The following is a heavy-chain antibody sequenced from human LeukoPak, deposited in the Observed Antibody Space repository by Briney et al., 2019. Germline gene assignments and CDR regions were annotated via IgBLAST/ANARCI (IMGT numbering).Heavy chain of an antibody. J-gene: IGHJ4*02. V-gene: IGHV1-2*02. CDR2: INPNSGGT. CDR1: GYTFTGHY. Sequence: ASVKVSCKASGYTFTGHYIHWVRQAPGQGLEWMGWINPNSGGTNYAQKFQGRVTMTRDTSISTAYMELSRLTSDDTAVYYCGRSSWLALSFDYWGQGTLVTVSS. CDR3: GRSSWLALSFDY. D-gene: IGHD2/OR15-2a*01.